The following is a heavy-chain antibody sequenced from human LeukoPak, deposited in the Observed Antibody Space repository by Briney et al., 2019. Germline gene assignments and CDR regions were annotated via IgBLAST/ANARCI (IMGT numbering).Heavy chain of an antibody. CDR3: ARVHSGSYYVVDY. CDR1: GFTFSRHY. D-gene: IGHD1-26*01. Sequence: GSLRLSCVASGFTFSRHYMSWVRQVPGKGLEWVANINEAGSGKYYVDSVKGRFTISRDNAKNSLYLQMNSLRAEDTAVYYCARVHSGSYYVVDYWGQGTLVTVSS. CDR2: INEAGSGK. J-gene: IGHJ4*02. V-gene: IGHV3-7*01.